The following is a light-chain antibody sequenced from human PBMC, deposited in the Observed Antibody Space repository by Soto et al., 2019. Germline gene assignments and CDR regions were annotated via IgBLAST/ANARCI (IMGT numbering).Light chain of an antibody. CDR3: QQYYSYPVA. Sequence: AIRMTQSPSSFSASTGDRVTITCRASQGISSYLAWYQQKPGKAPKLLIYAASTLQSGVPSRFGGSGSGTDFTLTISCLQSEDFATYYCQQYYSYPVAFGGGTKVEIK. J-gene: IGKJ4*01. V-gene: IGKV1-8*01. CDR2: AAS. CDR1: QGISSY.